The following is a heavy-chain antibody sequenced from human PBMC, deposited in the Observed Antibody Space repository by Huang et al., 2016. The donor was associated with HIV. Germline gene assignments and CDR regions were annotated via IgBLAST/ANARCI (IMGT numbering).Heavy chain of an antibody. J-gene: IGHJ6*03. Sequence: QVQLVQSGAEVKKPGSSVKVSCKASGGTFSNYGISWVRRAPGQGLEGLGGIIPIFDTANDAQKFQDRVSITADKSTSTAYVQLSSLRSEDTAVYYCASTMYYYDGSGYYSLYYYYMDVWGKGTPVTVSS. V-gene: IGHV1-69*13. CDR1: GGTFSNYG. CDR3: ASTMYYYDGSGYYSLYYYYMDV. CDR2: IIPIFDTA. D-gene: IGHD3-22*01.